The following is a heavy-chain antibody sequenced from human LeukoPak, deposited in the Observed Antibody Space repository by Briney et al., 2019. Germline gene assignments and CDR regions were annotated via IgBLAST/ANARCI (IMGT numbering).Heavy chain of an antibody. D-gene: IGHD6-13*01. Sequence: PGGSLRLSCAASGFTFSNYAMHWVRQAPGKGLEWVAVISYDGSNKYYADSVKGRFTISRDNSKNTLYLQMNSLRAGDTAVYYCAMGVSSSWYLDYWGQGTLVTVSS. J-gene: IGHJ4*02. CDR2: ISYDGSNK. CDR3: AMGVSSSWYLDY. V-gene: IGHV3-30*04. CDR1: GFTFSNYA.